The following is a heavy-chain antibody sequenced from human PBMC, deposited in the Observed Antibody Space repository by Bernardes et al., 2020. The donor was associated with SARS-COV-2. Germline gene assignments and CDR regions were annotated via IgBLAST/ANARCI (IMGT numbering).Heavy chain of an antibody. CDR1: GFTFSSSV. J-gene: IGHJ4*02. V-gene: IGHV3-48*03. CDR2: ISTGGSTK. CDR3: ARDYTNSFDY. Sequence: GGSLRLSCAASGFTFSSSVMNWVRQAPGKGLEWVSYISTGGSTKYYADSVKGRFTISRDNAKNSLYLQMNSLRAEDTAVYYCARDYTNSFDYWGQGTLVTVSS. D-gene: IGHD2-2*02.